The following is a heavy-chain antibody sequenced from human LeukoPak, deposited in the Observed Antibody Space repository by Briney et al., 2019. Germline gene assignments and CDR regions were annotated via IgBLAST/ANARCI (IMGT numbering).Heavy chain of an antibody. CDR1: GCTFTSYG. CDR3: AREFLEHTFDY. Sequence: ASVKVSCKASGCTFTSYGFNWVRQAPAQGREWMGWISAYNGNTNYAQKLQGRVTITTDTSTSTAYMELRSLRSDDTAVYYCAREFLEHTFDYRGQGTLVTVSS. J-gene: IGHJ4*02. CDR2: ISAYNGNT. D-gene: IGHD3-3*01. V-gene: IGHV1-18*01.